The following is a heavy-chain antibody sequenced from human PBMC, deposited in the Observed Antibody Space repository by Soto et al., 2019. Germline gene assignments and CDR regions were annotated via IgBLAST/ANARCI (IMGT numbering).Heavy chain of an antibody. CDR2: IYYSGST. J-gene: IGHJ6*03. Sequence: SETLSLTCTVSGGSISSYYWSWIRQPPGEGLEWIGYIYYSGSTNYNPSLKSRVTISVDTSKNQFSLKLSSVTAADTAVYYCARITMVRGVALYYYMDVWGKGTTVTVSS. CDR1: GGSISSYY. D-gene: IGHD3-10*01. CDR3: ARITMVRGVALYYYMDV. V-gene: IGHV4-59*08.